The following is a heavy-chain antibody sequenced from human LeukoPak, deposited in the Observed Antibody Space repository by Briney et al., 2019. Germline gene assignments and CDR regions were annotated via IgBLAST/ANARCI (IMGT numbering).Heavy chain of an antibody. J-gene: IGHJ4*02. CDR1: GGSFSGYY. Sequence: SETLSLTCAVYGGSFSGYYWSWIRQPPGKGLEWIGEINHSGSTNYNPSLKSRVTMSVDTSKNQFSLKLSSVTAADTAVYYCARENRNSGSGRLVDYWGQGTLVTVSS. D-gene: IGHD1-26*01. CDR2: INHSGST. V-gene: IGHV4-34*01. CDR3: ARENRNSGSGRLVDY.